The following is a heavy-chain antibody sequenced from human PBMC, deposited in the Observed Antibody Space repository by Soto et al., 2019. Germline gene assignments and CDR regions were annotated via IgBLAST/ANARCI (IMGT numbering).Heavy chain of an antibody. J-gene: IGHJ6*02. CDR1: GFTFSSYS. CDR3: AGELIVATMGYYDYGMDV. D-gene: IGHD5-12*01. Sequence: EVQLVESGGGLVKPGGSLRLSCAASGFTFSSYSMNWVRQAPGKGLEWVSSISSSSSYIYYADSVKGRFTISRDNAKNSLYLQMNSLRAEDTAVYYCAGELIVATMGYYDYGMDVWGQGTTVTVSS. CDR2: ISSSSSYI. V-gene: IGHV3-21*01.